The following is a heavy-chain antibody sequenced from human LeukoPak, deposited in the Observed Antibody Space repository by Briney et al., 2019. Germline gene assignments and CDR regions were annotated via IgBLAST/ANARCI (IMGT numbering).Heavy chain of an antibody. J-gene: IGHJ4*02. V-gene: IGHV4-39*07. CDR3: ARVGYSSSWYFDS. CDR2: IYYSGST. D-gene: IGHD6-13*01. Sequence: PSETLSLTCTVSGGSISSNTYYWGWIRQPPGKGLEWIGSIYYSGSTYYNPSLKSRVTISVDTSKKQFSLKLTSVTAADTALYYCARVGYSSSWYFDSWGRGTLVTVSS. CDR1: GGSISSNTYY.